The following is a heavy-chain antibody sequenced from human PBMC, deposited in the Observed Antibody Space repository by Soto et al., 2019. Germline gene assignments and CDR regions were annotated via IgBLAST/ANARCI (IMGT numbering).Heavy chain of an antibody. CDR2: IIPIFGTA. V-gene: IGHV1-69*12. CDR1: GGTFSSYA. Sequence: QVQLVQSGAEVKKPGSSVKVSCKASGGTFSSYAISWVRQAPGQGLEWMGGIIPIFGTANYAQKFQGRVTITADESTSTAYMELSSLRSEDTAAYYCAAKGTVTHRYYYGMDVWGQGTTVTVSS. J-gene: IGHJ6*02. D-gene: IGHD4-17*01. CDR3: AAKGTVTHRYYYGMDV.